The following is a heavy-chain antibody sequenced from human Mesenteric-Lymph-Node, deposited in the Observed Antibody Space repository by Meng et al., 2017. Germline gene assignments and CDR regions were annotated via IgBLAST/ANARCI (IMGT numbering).Heavy chain of an antibody. J-gene: IGHJ4*02. CDR2: IFYSGNT. CDR1: GGSIRSSSYY. V-gene: IGHV4-39*01. Sequence: QLQLQESGPGLVKPSETLSLTCTVSGGSIRSSSYYWGGIRQPPGKGLEYIGSIFYSGNTYYNPSLKSRVTISIDTSENQFSLKLSSVTAADTAVYYCARRVFYGSANFDYWGQGTLVTVSS. D-gene: IGHD3-10*01. CDR3: ARRVFYGSANFDY.